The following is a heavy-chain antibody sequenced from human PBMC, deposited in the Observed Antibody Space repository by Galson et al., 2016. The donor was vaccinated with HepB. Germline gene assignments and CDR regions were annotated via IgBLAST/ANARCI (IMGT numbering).Heavy chain of an antibody. CDR3: ARHWGDSGYDRWAVN. J-gene: IGHJ4*02. D-gene: IGHD5-12*01. CDR1: GFSLTTAGVG. CDR2: VCLTANT. V-gene: IGHV4-39*01. Sequence: LVKPTQTLTLTCTFSGFSLTTAGVGVGWIRQSPGKGLEWIGAVCLTANTDYTPSLKGRLTISVDTSKNQFSLMLTSVTAADTAVYYCARHWGDSGYDRWAVNWGQGTLVTVSS.